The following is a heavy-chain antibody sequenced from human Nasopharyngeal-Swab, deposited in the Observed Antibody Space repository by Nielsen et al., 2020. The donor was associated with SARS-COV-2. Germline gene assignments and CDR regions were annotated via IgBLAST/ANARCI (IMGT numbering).Heavy chain of an antibody. Sequence: GESLKISCAASGFTCSSYSMNWGRQAPGKGLEWVSSISSSSSYIYYADPVKGRFTISRDNAKNSLYLQMNSLRAEDTAVYYCARHLPLRFLEWLFPDYFDYWGQGTLVTVSS. CDR3: ARHLPLRFLEWLFPDYFDY. J-gene: IGHJ4*02. CDR2: ISSSSSYI. CDR1: GFTCSSYS. D-gene: IGHD3-3*01. V-gene: IGHV3-21*01.